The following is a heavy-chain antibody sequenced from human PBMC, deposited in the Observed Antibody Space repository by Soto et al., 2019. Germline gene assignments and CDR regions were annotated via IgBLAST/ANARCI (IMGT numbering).Heavy chain of an antibody. J-gene: IGHJ4*02. Sequence: EVQLLESGGGLVQPGGSLRLSCAASGFTFSSYAMSWVRQAPGKGLEWVSAISGSGGSTYYADSVKGRFTISRDNSKNKLYLQMNSLTAEDPAVYYCDNDIEARQPLYFDYWSQGTLLTACS. V-gene: IGHV3-23*01. CDR3: DNDIEARQPLYFDY. D-gene: IGHD6-6*01. CDR1: GFTFSSYA. CDR2: ISGSGGST.